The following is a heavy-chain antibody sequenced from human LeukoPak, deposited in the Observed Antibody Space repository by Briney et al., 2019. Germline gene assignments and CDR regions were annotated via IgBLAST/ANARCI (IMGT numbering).Heavy chain of an antibody. Sequence: PSETLSLTCTVSGGSISSGDYYWSWIRQPPGKGLEWIGYIYYSGSTYYNPSLKSRVIISVDTSKNQFSLKLSSVTAADTAVYYCARDCSGGSCFDYWGQGTLVTVSS. CDR3: ARDCSGGSCFDY. V-gene: IGHV4-30-4*01. CDR2: IYYSGST. CDR1: GGSISSGDYY. D-gene: IGHD2-15*01. J-gene: IGHJ4*02.